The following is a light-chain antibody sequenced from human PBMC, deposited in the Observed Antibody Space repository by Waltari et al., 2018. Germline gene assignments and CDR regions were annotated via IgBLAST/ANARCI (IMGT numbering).Light chain of an antibody. J-gene: IGLJ3*02. V-gene: IGLV1-51*01. Sequence: QSVLTQPPSVSAAPGQKVTISCSGSSSNIVNSHISWYQQLPGAAPKLLIYENNRRPSGIPDRFSCSKSGTSATLEITGIQTGDEGDYYCGSWDTSLNTGVFGGGTKLTVL. CDR3: GSWDTSLNTGV. CDR2: ENN. CDR1: SSNIVNSH.